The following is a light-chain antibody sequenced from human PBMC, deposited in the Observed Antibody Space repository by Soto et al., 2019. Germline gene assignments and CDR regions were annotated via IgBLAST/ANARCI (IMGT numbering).Light chain of an antibody. CDR3: GSWDGSLNTYV. V-gene: IGLV1-51*01. J-gene: IGLJ1*01. CDR1: SSNIGNYY. Sequence: QSVLTQPPSVSAAPGQKVTISCSGGSSNIGNYYVSWYQQLPGVAPKVLIFASDKRPSGIPDRFSGSQSGALGTLEITGLQTGDEADYYCGSWDGSLNTYVFGTGTKLTVL. CDR2: ASD.